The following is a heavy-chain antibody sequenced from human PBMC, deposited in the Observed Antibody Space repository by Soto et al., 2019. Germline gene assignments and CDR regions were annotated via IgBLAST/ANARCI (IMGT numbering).Heavy chain of an antibody. D-gene: IGHD1-26*01. J-gene: IGHJ4*02. V-gene: IGHV3-11*05. CDR2: ISSSSSYT. CDR1: GFTFSDYY. Sequence: QVQLVESGGGLVKPGGSLRLSCAASGFTFSDYYMSWIRQAPGKGLEWVSYISSSSSYTNYADSVKGRFTISRDNAKNSLYLQMNSLRAEDTAVYYCGRGSYGPYYFDYWGQGTLVTVSS. CDR3: GRGSYGPYYFDY.